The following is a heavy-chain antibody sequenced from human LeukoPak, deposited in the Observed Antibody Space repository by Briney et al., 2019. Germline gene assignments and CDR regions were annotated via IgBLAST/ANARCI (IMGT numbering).Heavy chain of an antibody. Sequence: GGSLRLSCAASGFTFSSYGMHWVRQAPGKGLEWVAVIWYDGSNKYYADSVKGRFTISRDNSKNTLYLQMNSLRAEDTAVYYCARNRDWYLPFGYWGQGTLVTVSS. CDR2: IWYDGSNK. CDR1: GFTFSSYG. J-gene: IGHJ4*02. CDR3: ARNRDWYLPFGY. D-gene: IGHD3-9*01. V-gene: IGHV3-33*01.